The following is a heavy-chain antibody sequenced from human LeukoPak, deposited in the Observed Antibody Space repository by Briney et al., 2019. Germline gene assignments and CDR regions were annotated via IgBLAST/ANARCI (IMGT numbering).Heavy chain of an antibody. Sequence: SETLSLTCTVSGDSISSYYWSWIRLPPGKGLEWIGYIYYSGSTNYNPSLNSRVTISLDTSKNQFSLKLSSATAADTAVYYCARGVRGYSYGYDWFDPWGQGTLVTVSS. CDR1: GDSISSYY. V-gene: IGHV4-59*01. CDR3: ARGVRGYSYGYDWFDP. CDR2: IYYSGST. D-gene: IGHD5-18*01. J-gene: IGHJ5*02.